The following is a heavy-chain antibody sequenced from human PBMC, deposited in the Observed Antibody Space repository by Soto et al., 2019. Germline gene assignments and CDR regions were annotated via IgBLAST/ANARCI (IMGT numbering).Heavy chain of an antibody. CDR1: GFTFRSYV. D-gene: IGHD3-16*01. Sequence: QVQLVESGGGVVQPGTSLRVSCVGSGFTFRSYVMHWVRQAPGKGLEWVALTSYDGSDKYYDDSVRGRFTISRDNSRKTVDLQKGRLRLADTALYFCARWGTTGGLEVWGQGTLVSVSS. V-gene: IGHV3-30*19. CDR3: ARWGTTGGLEV. CDR2: TSYDGSDK. J-gene: IGHJ1*01.